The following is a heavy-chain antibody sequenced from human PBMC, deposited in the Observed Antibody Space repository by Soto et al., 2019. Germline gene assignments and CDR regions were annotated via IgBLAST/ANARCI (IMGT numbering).Heavy chain of an antibody. CDR3: AVVVSATHLDP. CDR1: GVSISSSYHY. V-gene: IGHV4-39*01. D-gene: IGHD2-15*01. CDR2: VYFCGST. J-gene: IGHJ5*02. Sequence: PSETLYLTCTVSGVSISSSYHYWGWIRQPPGKGLQWIGSVYFCGSTYYRPSLYSRVTISVDASKNQFFLNLSSVTAADTAVYYCAVVVSATHLDPWGQGTLVTVSS.